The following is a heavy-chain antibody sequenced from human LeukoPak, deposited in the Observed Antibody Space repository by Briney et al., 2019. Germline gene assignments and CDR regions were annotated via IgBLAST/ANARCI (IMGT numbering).Heavy chain of an antibody. CDR3: AKWGCSGGSCYPFDY. Sequence: AGGSLRLSCAASGFSVSTNYMSWVRQAPGKGLEWVSVIFTNGNTKYAGSVKGRFTISRDNSKNMLYLQMNSLRAEDTAVYYCAKWGCSGGSCYPFDYWGQGTLVTVSS. J-gene: IGHJ4*02. CDR2: IFTNGNT. V-gene: IGHV3-66*01. D-gene: IGHD2-15*01. CDR1: GFSVSTNY.